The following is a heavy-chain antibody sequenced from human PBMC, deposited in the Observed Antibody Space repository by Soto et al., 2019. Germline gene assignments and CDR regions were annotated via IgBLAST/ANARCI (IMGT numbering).Heavy chain of an antibody. D-gene: IGHD2-2*01. J-gene: IGHJ3*02. CDR1: GFTFSSYW. CDR2: SNSDGSST. V-gene: IGHV3-74*01. CDR3: ARGGYQLLFAFDI. Sequence: EVQLVESGGGLVQPGGSLRLSCAASGFTFSSYWMHWVRQAPGKGLVWVSRSNSDGSSTTYADSVKGRFTISRDNAKNTLYRQMNSLRAEDTAVYYCARGGYQLLFAFDIWGQGTMVTVSS.